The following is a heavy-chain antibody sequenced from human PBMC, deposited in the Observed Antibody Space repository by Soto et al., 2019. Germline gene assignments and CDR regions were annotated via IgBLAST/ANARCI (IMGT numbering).Heavy chain of an antibody. CDR2: ISYDGRNK. Sequence: QVQLVESGGGVVQPGRSLRLSCAASGFTFSSYGLHWVRQAPGKGLEWVAVISYDGRNKYYADYVRGRFTISRDNSKNTLYLQMNSLRGEDTAVYYCAKDKRSMVTVPAQVDDYWGQGTLVTVSS. CDR3: AKDKRSMVTVPAQVDDY. V-gene: IGHV3-30*18. D-gene: IGHD5-18*01. J-gene: IGHJ4*02. CDR1: GFTFSSYG.